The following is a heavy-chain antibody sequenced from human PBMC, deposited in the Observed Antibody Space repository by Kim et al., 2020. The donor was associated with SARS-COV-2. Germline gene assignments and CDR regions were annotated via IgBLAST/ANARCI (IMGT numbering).Heavy chain of an antibody. CDR3: ARQPSSESGRWYFDL. D-gene: IGHD3-10*01. CDR1: GYSFTSYW. V-gene: IGHV5-10-1*01. CDR2: IDPSDSYT. Sequence: GESLKISCKGSGYSFTSYWISWVRQMPGKGLEWMGRIDPSDSYTNYSPSFQGHVTISADKSISTAYLQWSSLKASDTAMYYCARQPSSESGRWYFDLWGRGTLVTVSS. J-gene: IGHJ2*01.